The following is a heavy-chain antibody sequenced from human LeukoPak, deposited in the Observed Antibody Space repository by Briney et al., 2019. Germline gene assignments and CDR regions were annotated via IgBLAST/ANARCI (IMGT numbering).Heavy chain of an antibody. CDR1: GFSLSNARMG. V-gene: IGHV2-26*01. D-gene: IGHD1-26*01. CDR3: ARIGPYRNSKVDAFDI. CDR2: ILSNDEK. Sequence: SGPTLVNPTATLTLTCTVSGFSLSNARMGVSWIRQPPVKALEWLAHILSNDEKSYSTSLKSRLTISKDTSKSQVVLTMTNMDPVDTATYYCARIGPYRNSKVDAFDIWGQGTMVTVSS. J-gene: IGHJ3*02.